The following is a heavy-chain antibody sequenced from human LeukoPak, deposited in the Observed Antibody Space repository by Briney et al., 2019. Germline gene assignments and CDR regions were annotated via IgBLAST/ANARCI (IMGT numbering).Heavy chain of an antibody. CDR2: ISSSSSYI. V-gene: IGHV3-21*01. CDR1: GFTFSSYS. CDR3: ARRHMAVAGPLDS. J-gene: IGHJ4*02. D-gene: IGHD6-19*01. Sequence: PGGSLRLSCAASGFTFSSYSMNWVRQAPGKGLEWVSSISSSSSYIYYADSLKGRFTISRDNAKNSLYLQMNSLRAEDTAVYYCARRHMAVAGPLDSWGQGTLVAVSS.